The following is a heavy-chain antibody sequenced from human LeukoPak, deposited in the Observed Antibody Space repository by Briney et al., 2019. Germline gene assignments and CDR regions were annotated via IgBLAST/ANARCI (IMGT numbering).Heavy chain of an antibody. J-gene: IGHJ4*02. D-gene: IGHD4-17*01. CDR3: ARVGARQILEY. V-gene: IGHV3-33*01. CDR2: IYYDGTNK. CDR1: GFTFSNFG. Sequence: SGGSLRLSCVASGFTFSNFGMHWVRQAPGKGLEWVALIYYDGTNKYYGDPVKGRFTVSRDNAKNSLYLQMNSLRAEDTAVYYCARVGARQILEYWGQGTLVTVSS.